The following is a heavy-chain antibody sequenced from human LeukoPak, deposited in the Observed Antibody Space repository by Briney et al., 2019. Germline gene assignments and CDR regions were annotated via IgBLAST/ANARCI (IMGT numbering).Heavy chain of an antibody. CDR2: IYYSGST. J-gene: IGHJ6*02. CDR1: GGSISSYY. Sequence: SETLSLTCTVSGGSISSYYWSWIRQPPGKGLEWIGYIYYSGSTNYNPSLKSRVTLSVDTSKNQFSLKLSSVTAADTAVYYCARLRYYYYYYGMDVWGQGTTVTVSS. V-gene: IGHV4-59*08. CDR3: ARLRYYYYYYGMDV.